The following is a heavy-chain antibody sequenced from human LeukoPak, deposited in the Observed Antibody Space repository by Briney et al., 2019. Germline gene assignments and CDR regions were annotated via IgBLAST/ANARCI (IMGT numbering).Heavy chain of an antibody. CDR3: ASIIAAAGRGNY. D-gene: IGHD6-13*01. CDR2: ISGSGGST. CDR1: GFTFSSYA. J-gene: IGHJ4*02. V-gene: IGHV3-23*01. Sequence: GGSLRLSCAASGFTFSSYAMSWVRQAPGKGLEWVSAISGSGGSTYYADSVKGRFTISRDNSKNTLYLQMNSLRAEDTAVYYCASIIAAAGRGNYWGQGTLVTVSS.